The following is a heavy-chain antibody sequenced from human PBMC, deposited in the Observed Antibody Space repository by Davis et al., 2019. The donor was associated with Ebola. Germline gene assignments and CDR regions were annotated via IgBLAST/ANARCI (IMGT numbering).Heavy chain of an antibody. V-gene: IGHV3-23*01. CDR3: AKVHPPTTVTTGWFDP. CDR2: ISVRSIT. D-gene: IGHD4-17*01. CDR1: GFIFSSYA. J-gene: IGHJ5*02. Sequence: PGGSLRLSCAASGFIFSSYAMSWVHQAPGKGLEWVSSISVRSITYHAASVKGRFTISRDNSKNTLYLQMNSLRAEDTAVYYCAKVHPPTTVTTGWFDPWGQGTLVTVSS.